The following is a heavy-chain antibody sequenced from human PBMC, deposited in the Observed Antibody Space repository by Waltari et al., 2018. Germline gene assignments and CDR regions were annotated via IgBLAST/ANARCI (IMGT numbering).Heavy chain of an antibody. D-gene: IGHD6-6*01. CDR1: GVTFSSYW. Sequence: EVQLVESGGGLVQPGGSLSLSCAASGVTFSSYWMSWVRQATGKGLEWVRKIKQGGSANYYVTAVKGRFISSRDNAKNALYLQMNSLTAEDTAVYYCARIAARYYCGMDVWGQGTTVTVSS. V-gene: IGHV3-7*04. CDR2: IKQGGSAN. CDR3: ARIAARYYCGMDV. J-gene: IGHJ6*02.